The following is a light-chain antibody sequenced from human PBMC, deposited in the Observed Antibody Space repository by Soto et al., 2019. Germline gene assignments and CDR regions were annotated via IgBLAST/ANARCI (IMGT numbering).Light chain of an antibody. CDR3: QQYNNWPPT. V-gene: IGKV3-15*01. J-gene: IGKJ1*01. Sequence: EIVMTQSPATLSVSPGERATLSCRASQSVSSNLAWYQQKPGQAPRPLIYGASTRATGIPARFSGSGSGKEFTLTISSLQSEDFAVYYCQQYNNWPPTFGQGTKVEIQ. CDR2: GAS. CDR1: QSVSSN.